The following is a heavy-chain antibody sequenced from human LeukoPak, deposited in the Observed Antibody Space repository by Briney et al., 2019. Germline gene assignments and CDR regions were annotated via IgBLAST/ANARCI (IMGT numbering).Heavy chain of an antibody. V-gene: IGHV3-33*01. CDR3: ATHCRSTSCYNY. J-gene: IGHJ4*02. CDR2: IWYDGSNK. CDR1: EFTFSNYG. D-gene: IGHD2-2*02. Sequence: TGGSLRLSCAASEFTFSNYGMHWVRQAPGKGLEWVAVIWYDGSNKDYADSVKGRFTISRDNSQNTLHLQMNSLRAEDTAVYHCATHCRSTSCYNYWGQGTLVTVSS.